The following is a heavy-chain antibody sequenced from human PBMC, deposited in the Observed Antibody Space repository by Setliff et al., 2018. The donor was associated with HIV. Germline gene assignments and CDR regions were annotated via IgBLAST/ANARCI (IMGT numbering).Heavy chain of an antibody. CDR2: IYYSGST. D-gene: IGHD2-2*01. CDR3: ARHNCGTTACYGVVV. V-gene: IGHV4-59*01. J-gene: IGHJ3*01. CDR1: GSSIGSYY. Sequence: SETLSLTCSVSGSSIGSYYWSWIRLPPGKGLEWIGYIYYSGSTNYNPSLKSRITISVDTSKNQFSLKLSSVTAADTAVYYCARHNCGTTACYGVVVWGQGTMVTVSS.